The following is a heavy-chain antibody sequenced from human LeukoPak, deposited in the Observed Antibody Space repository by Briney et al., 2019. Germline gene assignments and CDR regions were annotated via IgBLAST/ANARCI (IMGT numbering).Heavy chain of an antibody. CDR2: INHSGST. CDR3: ARDIVVVTAPTDAFDI. V-gene: IGHV4-34*01. D-gene: IGHD2-21*02. Sequence: PSETLYLTCAVYGGSFSGYYWSWIRQPPGKGLEWIGEINHSGSTNYNPSLKSRVTISVDTSKNQFSLKLSSVTAADTAVYYCARDIVVVTAPTDAFDIWGQGTMVTVSS. J-gene: IGHJ3*02. CDR1: GGSFSGYY.